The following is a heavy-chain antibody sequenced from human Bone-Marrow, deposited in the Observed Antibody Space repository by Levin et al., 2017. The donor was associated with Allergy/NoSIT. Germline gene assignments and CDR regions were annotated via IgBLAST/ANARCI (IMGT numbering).Heavy chain of an antibody. J-gene: IGHJ4*02. CDR3: ANRQDTGGVHDSSGDNLC. D-gene: IGHD3-22*01. CDR2: ISAGGERT. Sequence: QSGGSLRLSCAAFGFTFSSYDMTWVRQAPGKGLEWVAAISAGGERTYYTESVRGRFTISRDNSKFTVSLQMNSLRVEDTAVYYCANRQDTGGVHDSSGDNLCWGRGTLVTVSS. CDR1: GFTFSSYD. V-gene: IGHV3-23*01.